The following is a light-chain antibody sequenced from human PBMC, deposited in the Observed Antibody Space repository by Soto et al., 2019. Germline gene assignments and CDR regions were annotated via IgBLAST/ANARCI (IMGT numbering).Light chain of an antibody. Sequence: QSALTQPASVSGSPGQSITISCTGTNSDIGSYNFVSWYQQRPGKAPQLIIYAVSNRPSGVSNRFSGSKSGSTASLTISGLQAEDEADYYCSSYTTSNTFPLLFGEGTKLTVL. CDR1: NSDIGSYNF. J-gene: IGLJ2*01. CDR3: SSYTTSNTFPLL. CDR2: AVS. V-gene: IGLV2-14*01.